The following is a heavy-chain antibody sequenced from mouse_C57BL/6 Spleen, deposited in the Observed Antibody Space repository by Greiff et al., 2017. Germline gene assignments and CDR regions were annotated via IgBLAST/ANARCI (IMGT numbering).Heavy chain of an antibody. CDR2: IDPSDSYT. CDR1: GYTFTSYW. CDR3: YSNYFDY. V-gene: IGHV1-50*01. J-gene: IGHJ2*01. Sequence: VQLQQPGAELVKPGASVKLSCKASGYTFTSYWMQWVKQRPGQGLEWIGEIDPSDSYTNYNQKFKGKATLTVDTSSSPAYMQFSSLTSEDSAVYYCYSNYFDYWGQGTTLTVAS. D-gene: IGHD2-5*01.